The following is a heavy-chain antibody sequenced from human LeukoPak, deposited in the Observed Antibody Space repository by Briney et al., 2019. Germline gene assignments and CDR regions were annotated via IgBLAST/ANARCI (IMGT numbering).Heavy chain of an antibody. CDR2: IYYSGST. Sequence: SETLSLTCTVSGGSISSYYWSWIRQPPGKGLEWIGYIYYSGSTNYNPSLKSRVTISVDTSKNQFSLKLSSVTAADTAVYYCAIGTDYYDSSGYYSVFDYWGQGTLVTVSS. CDR1: GGSISSYY. J-gene: IGHJ4*02. D-gene: IGHD3-22*01. CDR3: AIGTDYYDSSGYYSVFDY. V-gene: IGHV4-59*01.